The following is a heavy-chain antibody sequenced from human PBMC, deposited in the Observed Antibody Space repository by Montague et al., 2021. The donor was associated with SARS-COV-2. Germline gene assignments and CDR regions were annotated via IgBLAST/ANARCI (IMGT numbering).Heavy chain of an antibody. J-gene: IGHJ6*02. CDR2: ISSSGSTI. Sequence: SLRLSCAASGFTFSNYEMNWVRQAPGKGLGWVLYISSSGSTIYYADSVKGRFTISRDNAQNSLHLQMNSLRAEDTGVYYCARDRGYGDFYYYGMDVWGQGTTVTVSS. D-gene: IGHD3-10*01. V-gene: IGHV3-48*03. CDR1: GFTFSNYE. CDR3: ARDRGYGDFYYYGMDV.